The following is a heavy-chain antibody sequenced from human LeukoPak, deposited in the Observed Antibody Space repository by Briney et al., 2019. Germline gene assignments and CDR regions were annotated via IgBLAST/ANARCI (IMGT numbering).Heavy chain of an antibody. CDR1: GFIFSSYI. D-gene: IGHD4-17*01. CDR2: ISSRSSDI. V-gene: IGHV3-21*01. CDR3: ARGYVYGDYGGVAFDI. Sequence: PSGCLRLCCAASGFIFSSYIMNWVRKAPGKGLEWVSSISSRSSDIYYVDSMKGRFTISRDNAKNSLYLQMNSLRAEDTAVYYFARGYVYGDYGGVAFDIWGQGKIVTFSS. J-gene: IGHJ3*02.